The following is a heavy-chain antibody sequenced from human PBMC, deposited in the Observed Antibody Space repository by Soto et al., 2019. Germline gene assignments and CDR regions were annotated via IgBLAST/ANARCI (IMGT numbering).Heavy chain of an antibody. CDR2: ISSSGSTI. J-gene: IGHJ5*02. V-gene: IGHV3-48*03. D-gene: IGHD3-22*01. CDR3: ARDLYYYDSSGYYGWFDP. Sequence: PGGSLRLSCAASGFTFSSYEMNWVRQAPGKGLEWVSYISSSGSTIYYADSVKGRFTISRDNAKNSLYLQMNSLRAEDTAVYYCARDLYYYDSSGYYGWFDPWGQGTLVTVSS. CDR1: GFTFSSYE.